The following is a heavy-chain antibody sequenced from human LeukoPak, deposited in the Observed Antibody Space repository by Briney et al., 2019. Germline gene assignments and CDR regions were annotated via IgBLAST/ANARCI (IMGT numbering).Heavy chain of an antibody. V-gene: IGHV1-2*06. D-gene: IGHD3-22*01. CDR3: ARESDSSGYSVDY. CDR2: IIPNRGGT. Sequence: ASVKVSCKASGYTFTGYDIHWVRQAPGQGLEWMGRIIPNRGGTNHAQKFQGRVTMTRDTSISTAYMELSGLRSDDTAVYYCARESDSSGYSVDYWGQGTLVTVSS. J-gene: IGHJ4*02. CDR1: GYTFTGYD.